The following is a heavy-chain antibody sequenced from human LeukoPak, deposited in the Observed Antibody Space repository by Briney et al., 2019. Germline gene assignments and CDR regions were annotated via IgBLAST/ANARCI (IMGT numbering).Heavy chain of an antibody. V-gene: IGHV1-18*01. D-gene: IGHD3-22*01. CDR2: ISAYNGNT. CDR1: GYTFTSYG. J-gene: IGHJ4*02. CDR3: ARVLLQNYYDSSGYFDY. Sequence: ASVKVSCKASGYTFTSYGISWVRQAPGQGLEWMGWISAYNGNTNYAQKLQGRVTMTTDTSTRTAYMELRSLRSDDTAVYYCARVLLQNYYDSSGYFDYWGQGTLVTVSS.